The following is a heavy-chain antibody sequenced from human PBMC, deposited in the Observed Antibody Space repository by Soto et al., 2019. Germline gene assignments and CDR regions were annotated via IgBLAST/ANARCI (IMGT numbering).Heavy chain of an antibody. CDR2: IKQDGSEK. D-gene: IGHD6-13*01. CDR3: ARGSSSSWYYYYYYGMDV. CDR1: GFTFTSYA. J-gene: IGHJ6*02. Sequence: GGSLRLSCAATGFTFTSYAMNWVRQAPGKGLEWVANIKQDGSEKYYVDSVKGRFTISRDNAKNSLYLQMNSLRAEDTAVYYCARGSSSSWYYYYYYGMDVWGQGTTVTVSS. V-gene: IGHV3-7*05.